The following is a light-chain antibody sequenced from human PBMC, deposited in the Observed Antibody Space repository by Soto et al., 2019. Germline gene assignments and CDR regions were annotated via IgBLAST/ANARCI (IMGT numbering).Light chain of an antibody. CDR1: QSVSSY. CDR2: DAS. CDR3: QPHYNLPLT. Sequence: TLSLSPGERATLSCRASQSVSSYLAWYQQKFGQAPRLLIYDASNRATGIPARFSGSGSATDFTLTISSLEPEDFAIYYCQPHYNLPLTFGQGTKVDIK. V-gene: IGKV3-11*01. J-gene: IGKJ1*01.